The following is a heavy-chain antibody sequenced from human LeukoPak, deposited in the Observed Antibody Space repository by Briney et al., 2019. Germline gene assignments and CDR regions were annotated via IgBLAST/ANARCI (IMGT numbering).Heavy chain of an antibody. CDR1: GFTFSSYA. CDR3: ANAPGVYYYYYYMDV. CDR2: ISGSGGST. J-gene: IGHJ6*03. D-gene: IGHD2-8*01. Sequence: GGSLRLSCAASGFTFSSYAMSWVRQAPGKGLEWVSAISGSGGSTYYADSVKGRFTISRDNSKNTLYLQMNSLGAEDTAVYYCANAPGVYYYYYYMDVWGKGTTVTVSS. V-gene: IGHV3-23*01.